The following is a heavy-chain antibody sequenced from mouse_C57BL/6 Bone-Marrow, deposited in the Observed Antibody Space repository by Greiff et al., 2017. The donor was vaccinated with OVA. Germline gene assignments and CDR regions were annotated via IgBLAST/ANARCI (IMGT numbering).Heavy chain of an antibody. CDR3: ARDGDGYYVYYAMDY. V-gene: IGHV5-4*01. CDR1: GFTFSSYA. J-gene: IGHJ4*01. D-gene: IGHD2-3*01. CDR2: ISDGGSYT. Sequence: EVKVVESGGGLVKPGGSLKLSCAASGFTFSSYAMSWVRQTPEKRLEWVATISDGGSYTYYPDNVKGRFTISRDNAKNNLYLQMSHLKSEDTAMYYCARDGDGYYVYYAMDYWGQGTSVTVSS.